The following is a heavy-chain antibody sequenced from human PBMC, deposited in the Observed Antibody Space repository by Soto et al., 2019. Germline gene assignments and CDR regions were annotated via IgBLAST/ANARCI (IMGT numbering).Heavy chain of an antibody. CDR2: IWYDGSNK. V-gene: IGHV3-33*01. CDR1: GFTFSSYG. Sequence: QVQLVESGGGVVQPGRSLRLSCAASGFTFSSYGMHWFRQAPGKGLEWVAVIWYDGSNKYYADSVKGRFTISRDNSKNTLYLQMNSLRAEDTAVYYCARERGSSSSPFDYWGQGTLVTVSS. D-gene: IGHD6-6*01. CDR3: ARERGSSSSPFDY. J-gene: IGHJ4*02.